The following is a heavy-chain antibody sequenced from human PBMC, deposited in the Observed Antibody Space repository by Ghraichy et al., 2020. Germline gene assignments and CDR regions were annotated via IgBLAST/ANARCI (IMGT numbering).Heavy chain of an antibody. CDR3: ASTEMATISHAFDI. D-gene: IGHD5-24*01. J-gene: IGHJ3*02. CDR1: GGSISSYY. CDR2: IYYSGST. V-gene: IGHV4-59*01. Sequence: SETLSLTCTVSGGSISSYYWSWIRQPPGKGLEWIGYIYYSGSTNYNPSLKSRVTISVDTSKNQFSLKLSSVTAADTAVYYCASTEMATISHAFDIWGQGTMVTVSS.